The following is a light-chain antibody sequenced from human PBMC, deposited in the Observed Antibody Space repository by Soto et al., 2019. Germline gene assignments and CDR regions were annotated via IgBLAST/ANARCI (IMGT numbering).Light chain of an antibody. CDR3: SSYTTISTYV. V-gene: IGLV2-14*03. CDR2: DVR. CDR1: NSDVGGYNY. Sequence: QSALTQPASVSGSPGQSITISCTGTNSDVGGYNYVSWYQQHPGKAPKLMIYDVRNRPSGVSNRFSGSKSVNMASLTISGLQAEDEADYYCSSYTTISTYVFGTGTKVTVL. J-gene: IGLJ1*01.